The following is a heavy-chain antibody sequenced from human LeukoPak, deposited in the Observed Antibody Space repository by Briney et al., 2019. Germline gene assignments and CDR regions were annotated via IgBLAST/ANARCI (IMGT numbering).Heavy chain of an antibody. V-gene: IGHV4-59*01. J-gene: IGHJ4*02. CDR1: GGSISSYY. D-gene: IGHD4-23*01. Sequence: SETLSLTCTVSGGSISSYYWSWIRQPPGKGLEWIGYIYYSGSTNYNPSLNSRVTISVDTSKNQFSLKLSSVTAADTAVYYCARDAGGNSGFDYWGQGTLVTVSS. CDR2: IYYSGST. CDR3: ARDAGGNSGFDY.